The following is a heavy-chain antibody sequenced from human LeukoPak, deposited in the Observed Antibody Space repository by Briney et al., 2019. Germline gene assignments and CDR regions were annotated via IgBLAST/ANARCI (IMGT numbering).Heavy chain of an antibody. CDR2: ICNSGGNT. V-gene: IGHV3-23*01. Sequence: GGSLRLSCAASGFTFSSYGMSWVRQAPGKGLEWVSSICNSGGNTYYADSVKGRFTISRDNSRNTLYLQMNSLRAEDTAVYYCATKSTTVSGHAFDIWGQGTMVTVSS. CDR3: ATKSTTVSGHAFDI. CDR1: GFTFSSYG. J-gene: IGHJ3*02. D-gene: IGHD4-17*01.